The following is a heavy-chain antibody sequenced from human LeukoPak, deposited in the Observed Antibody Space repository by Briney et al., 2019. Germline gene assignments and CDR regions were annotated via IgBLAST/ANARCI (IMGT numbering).Heavy chain of an antibody. CDR3: ARARGVTTVYYYYYMDV. J-gene: IGHJ6*03. CDR1: GYTFTSYY. CDR2: INPSGGST. Sequence: ASVKVFCKASGYTFTSYYMHWVRQAPGQGLEWMGIINPSGGSTSYAQKFQGRVTMTRDTSTSTVYMELSSLRSEDTAVYYCARARGVTTVYYYYYMDVWGKGTTVTVSS. V-gene: IGHV1-46*01. D-gene: IGHD4-11*01.